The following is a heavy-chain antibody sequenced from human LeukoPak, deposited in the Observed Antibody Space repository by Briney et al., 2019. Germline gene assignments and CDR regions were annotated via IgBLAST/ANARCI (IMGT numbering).Heavy chain of an antibody. J-gene: IGHJ4*02. CDR2: IIPIFGTA. CDR1: GGTFSSYA. V-gene: IGHV1-69*06. D-gene: IGHD3-9*01. Sequence: SVKVSCKASGGTFSSYAISWVRQAPGQGLEWMGGIIPIFGTANYAQKFQGRVTITADKSTSTAYMELSSLRSEDTAVYYCAKDGPSYNILTGFRRTSAYYFDYWGQGTLVTVSS. CDR3: AKDGPSYNILTGFRRTSAYYFDY.